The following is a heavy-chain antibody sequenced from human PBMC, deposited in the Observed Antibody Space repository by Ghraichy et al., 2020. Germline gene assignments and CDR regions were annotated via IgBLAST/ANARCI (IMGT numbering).Heavy chain of an antibody. CDR3: ARAGILTGPLTPFDS. Sequence: TLSLTCTVSGGSISNHYWSWIRQPPGKGLEWIAYIYHTGSTNYNPSLRSRVAISIDTSKNQFSLKVNSVTAADTAVYYCARAGILTGPLTPFDSWGQGTLVTVSS. D-gene: IGHD3-9*01. V-gene: IGHV4-59*11. CDR1: GGSISNHY. CDR2: IYHTGST. J-gene: IGHJ4*02.